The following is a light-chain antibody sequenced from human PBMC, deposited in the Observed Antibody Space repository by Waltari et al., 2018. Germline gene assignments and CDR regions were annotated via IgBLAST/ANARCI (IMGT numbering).Light chain of an antibody. Sequence: EMVMTQSPATLAVSPGERATLSCRASQSISTMLAWYQQKPGQAPRFLIYGASTRAPGIPARFSGSGSGTEYTLTISSLQSEDFAVYYCQQYNDWPYTFGQGTKLEIK. CDR2: GAS. CDR3: QQYNDWPYT. V-gene: IGKV3-15*01. CDR1: QSISTM. J-gene: IGKJ2*01.